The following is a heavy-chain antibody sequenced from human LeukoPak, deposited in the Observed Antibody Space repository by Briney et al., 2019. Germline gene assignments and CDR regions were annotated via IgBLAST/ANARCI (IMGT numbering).Heavy chain of an antibody. CDR2: IDWDDDK. Sequence: SGPTLVNPTQTLTLTCTFSGFSLSTSGVCVRWVRQTPGKALEWLARIDWDDDKYYSTSLKTRLTISKDTSKNQVVLTMTNMDPVDTATYYCTRAKFGSRSFDYWGQGTLVTVSS. V-gene: IGHV2-70*11. J-gene: IGHJ4*02. CDR1: GFSLSTSGVC. D-gene: IGHD6-13*01. CDR3: TRAKFGSRSFDY.